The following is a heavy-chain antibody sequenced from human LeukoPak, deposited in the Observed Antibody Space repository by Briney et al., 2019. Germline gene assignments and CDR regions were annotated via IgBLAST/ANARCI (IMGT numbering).Heavy chain of an antibody. D-gene: IGHD2-2*01. CDR2: INHSGST. CDR1: GGSFSGYY. V-gene: IGHV4-34*01. Sequence: SETLSLTCAVYGGSFSGYYWSWIRQPPGKGLEWIGEINHSGSTNYNPSLKSRVTISVDTSKNQFSLKLSPVTAADTAVYYCARGRRGLSIGYCSSTSCPQKYFDYWGQGTLVTVSS. CDR3: ARGRRGLSIGYCSSTSCPQKYFDY. J-gene: IGHJ4*02.